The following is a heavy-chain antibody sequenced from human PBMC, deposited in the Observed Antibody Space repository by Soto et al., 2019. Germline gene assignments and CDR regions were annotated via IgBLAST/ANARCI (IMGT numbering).Heavy chain of an antibody. CDR2: IYHSGST. Sequence: PSETLSLTCTVSGGSISSGGYSWSWIRQPPGKGLEWIGYIYHSGSTYYNPSLKSRVTISVDRSKNQFSLKLSSVTAADTAVYYCARAADYGGNSSFDYWGQGTLVTVSS. J-gene: IGHJ4*02. D-gene: IGHD4-17*01. CDR3: ARAADYGGNSSFDY. V-gene: IGHV4-30-2*01. CDR1: GGSISSGGYS.